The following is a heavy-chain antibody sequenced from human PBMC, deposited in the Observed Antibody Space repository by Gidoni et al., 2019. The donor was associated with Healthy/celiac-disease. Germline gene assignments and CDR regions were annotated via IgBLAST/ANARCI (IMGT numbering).Heavy chain of an antibody. V-gene: IGHV5-51*01. D-gene: IGHD3-22*01. CDR3: ARHSYYDSSGYFSPAAFDY. CDR2: IYPGDSDT. CDR1: GYSFTSYW. Sequence: EVQLVQSGAEVKQPGESLKISCKGSGYSFTSYWIGWVRQMPGKGLEWMGIIYPGDSDTRYSPSFQGQVTISADKSISTAYLQWSSLKASDTAMYYCARHSYYDSSGYFSPAAFDYWGQGTLVTVSS. J-gene: IGHJ4*02.